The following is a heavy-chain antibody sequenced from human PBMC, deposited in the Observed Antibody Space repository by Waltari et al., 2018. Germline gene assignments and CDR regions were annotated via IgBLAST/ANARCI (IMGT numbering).Heavy chain of an antibody. D-gene: IGHD1-26*01. J-gene: IGHJ3*02. CDR2: INQDGSEK. Sequence: EVQLVESGGGLVQHGGSLRLTCAASGFTFSNYCMTWVRQAPGKGLEWVAYINQDGSEKNYVDSVKGRFTISRDNAKNSLYLQMNSLRAEDTAVYYCARDTSPFYSSIYYDAFDIWGQGTSVTVSS. V-gene: IGHV3-7*01. CDR3: ARDTSPFYSSIYYDAFDI. CDR1: GFTFSNYC.